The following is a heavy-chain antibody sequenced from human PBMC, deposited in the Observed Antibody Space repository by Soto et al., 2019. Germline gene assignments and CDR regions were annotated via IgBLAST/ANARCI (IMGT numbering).Heavy chain of an antibody. CDR2: IDPSDSQT. CDR3: AKQIYDAGSGPNFQYYFDS. J-gene: IGHJ4*02. D-gene: IGHD2-15*01. Sequence: GASLKISCKGSGYSFAGYSLTCLRQMPGKGLEWMVRIDPSDSQTYYSPSFRGHVTISAAKSITTGVLQSSILRASDTNMYYCAKQIYDAGSGPNFQYYFDSWCQGAWGTVSS. V-gene: IGHV5-10-1*01. CDR1: GYSFAGYS.